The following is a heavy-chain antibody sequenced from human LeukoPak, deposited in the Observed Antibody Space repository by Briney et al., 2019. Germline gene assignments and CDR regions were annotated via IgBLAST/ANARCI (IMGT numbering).Heavy chain of an antibody. V-gene: IGHV4-39*07. D-gene: IGHD6-13*01. CDR3: ARGGGIAAAGSVKYLQH. CDR2: IYYSGST. J-gene: IGHJ1*01. Sequence: SETLSLTCTVSGGSISSSSYYWGWIRQPPGKGLEWIGSIYYSGSTYYNPSLKSRVTISVDTSKNQFSLKLSSVTAADTAVYYCARGGGIAAAGSVKYLQHWGQGTLVTVSS. CDR1: GGSISSSSYY.